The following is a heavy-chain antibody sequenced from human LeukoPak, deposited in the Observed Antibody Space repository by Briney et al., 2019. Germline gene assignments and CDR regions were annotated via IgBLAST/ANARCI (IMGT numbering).Heavy chain of an antibody. D-gene: IGHD2-2*02. CDR1: GGSFSGYY. CDR2: INHSGST. Sequence: PSETLSPTCAVYGGSFSGYYWSWIRQPPGKGLEWIGEINHSGSTNYNPSLKSRVTISVDTSKNQFSLKLSSVTAADTAVYYCARATNYCSSTSCYMDYYYYYMDVWGKGTTVTVSS. V-gene: IGHV4-34*01. CDR3: ARATNYCSSTSCYMDYYYYYMDV. J-gene: IGHJ6*03.